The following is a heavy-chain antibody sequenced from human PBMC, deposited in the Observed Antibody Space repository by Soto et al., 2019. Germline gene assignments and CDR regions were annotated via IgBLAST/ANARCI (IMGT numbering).Heavy chain of an antibody. J-gene: IGHJ4*02. CDR3: ARQDSGSYYGAYFDY. V-gene: IGHV4-39*01. CDR2: IYYSGST. Sequence: QLQLQESGPGLVKPSETLSLTCTVSGGSISSSSYYWGWIRQPPGKGLEWIGSIYYSGSTYYNPSLKSRVTISVDTSKNQFSLKLSSVTAADTAVYYCARQDSGSYYGAYFDYWGQGTLVTVSS. CDR1: GGSISSSSYY. D-gene: IGHD1-26*01.